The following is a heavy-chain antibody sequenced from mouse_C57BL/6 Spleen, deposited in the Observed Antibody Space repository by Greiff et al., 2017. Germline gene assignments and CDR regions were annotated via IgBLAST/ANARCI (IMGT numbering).Heavy chain of an antibody. V-gene: IGHV1-82*01. J-gene: IGHJ4*01. D-gene: IGHD2-1*01. CDR1: AYAFSSSW. CDR3: ARSIYYGTSYDAMDY. Sequence: QLRLLQSGPDWLKPGLPLRISCKLSAYAFSSSWLNWLNRRPGKGLEGLGRFFPVDGDTTYNGKFKGKATLTAAQASSTAYMQLSSLTSEDSAVYFCARSIYYGTSYDAMDYWGQGTSVTVSS. CDR2: FFPVDGDT.